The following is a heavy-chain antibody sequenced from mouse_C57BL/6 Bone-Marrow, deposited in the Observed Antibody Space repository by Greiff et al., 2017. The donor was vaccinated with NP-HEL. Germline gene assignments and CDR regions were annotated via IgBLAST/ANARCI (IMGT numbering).Heavy chain of an antibody. D-gene: IGHD5-1*01. CDR3: ARQRTRFAY. CDR2: ISGGGGNT. CDR1: GFTFSSYT. Sequence: EVKLVESGGGLVKPGGSLKLSCAASGFTFSSYTMSWVRQTPEKRLEWVATISGGGGNTYYPDSVKGRFTISRDNAKNTLYLQMSRLRSEDTALYYCARQRTRFAYWGQGTLVTVSA. V-gene: IGHV5-9*01. J-gene: IGHJ3*01.